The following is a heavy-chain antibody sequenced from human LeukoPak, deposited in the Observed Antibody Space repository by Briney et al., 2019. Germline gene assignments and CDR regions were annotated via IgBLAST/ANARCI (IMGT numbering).Heavy chain of an antibody. CDR3: ARGGGIGYDWGTVY. CDR2: IKQDGSEK. V-gene: IGHV3-7*04. Sequence: GGSLRLSCAASGFTFSSHWMSWVRQAPGKGLEWVANIKQDGSEKYYVDSVKGRFTISRDNAKNSLYLQMNSLRAEDTAVYYCARGGGIGYDWGTVYWGQGTLVTVSS. CDR1: GFTFSSHW. J-gene: IGHJ4*02. D-gene: IGHD5-12*01.